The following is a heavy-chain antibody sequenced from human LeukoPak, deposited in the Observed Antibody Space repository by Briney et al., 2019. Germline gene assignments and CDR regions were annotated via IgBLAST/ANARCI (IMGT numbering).Heavy chain of an antibody. J-gene: IGHJ4*02. CDR3: ARDFWGCSGGSCNRDIFDY. D-gene: IGHD2-15*01. Sequence: SETLSLTCTVSGGSIRGYYWSWIRQPPGKGLEWIGYIYYSGSTNYNPSLQSRVTISVDTSKNQFSLNLTSVTAADTAVYYCARDFWGCSGGSCNRDIFDYWGQGTLVTVSS. CDR2: IYYSGST. CDR1: GGSIRGYY. V-gene: IGHV4-59*12.